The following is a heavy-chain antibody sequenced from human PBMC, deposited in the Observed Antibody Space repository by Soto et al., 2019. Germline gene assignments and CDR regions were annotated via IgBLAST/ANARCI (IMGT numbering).Heavy chain of an antibody. V-gene: IGHV4-59*01. CDR1: GDSIISDY. J-gene: IGHJ5*02. CDR2: IHHSGNT. D-gene: IGHD3-22*01. Sequence: QVQLQESGPGLVKPSETLSLSCTVSGDSIISDYWSWIRQSPGKGLEWIAYIHHSGNTYYNPSLKSRVTMSLDTSRNQFSLDLRSVTAADTAVYYCGRGFYDSRGYSSPFDLWGQGTQVTVSS. CDR3: GRGFYDSRGYSSPFDL.